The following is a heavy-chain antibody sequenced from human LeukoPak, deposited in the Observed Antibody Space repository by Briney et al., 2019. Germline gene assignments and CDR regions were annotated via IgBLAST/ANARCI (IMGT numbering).Heavy chain of an antibody. V-gene: IGHV1-2*02. CDR1: GYTFTGYY. J-gene: IGHJ4*02. D-gene: IGHD3-10*01. Sequence: ASVKVSCKASGYTFTGYYMHWVRQAPGQGLEWMGWINPNSGGTNYAQKFQGRVTMTEDTSTDTAYMELSSLRSEDTAVYYCATVGRLLWFGELIGLPDYWGQGTLVTVSS. CDR2: INPNSGGT. CDR3: ATVGRLLWFGELIGLPDY.